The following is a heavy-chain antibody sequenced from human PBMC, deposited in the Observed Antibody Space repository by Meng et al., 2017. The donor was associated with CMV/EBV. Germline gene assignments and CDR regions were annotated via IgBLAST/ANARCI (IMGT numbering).Heavy chain of an antibody. D-gene: IGHD3-10*01. Sequence: QVQLQQWGAGLLKPSETLSLTCAVYRGSFIGYYWSWIRQPPGKGLEWIGEINHSGSTNYNPSLKSRVTISVDTSKNQFSLKLSSVTAADTAVYYCARGLMVRGSRVNWFDPWGQGTLVTVSS. CDR2: INHSGST. V-gene: IGHV4-34*01. CDR3: ARGLMVRGSRVNWFDP. CDR1: RGSFIGYY. J-gene: IGHJ5*02.